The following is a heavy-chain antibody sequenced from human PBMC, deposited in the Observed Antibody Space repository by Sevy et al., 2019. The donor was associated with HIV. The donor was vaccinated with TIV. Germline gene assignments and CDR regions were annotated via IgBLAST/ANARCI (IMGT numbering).Heavy chain of an antibody. CDR2: IGGSADYT. D-gene: IGHD3-9*01. CDR3: ARGAYKYLTGDAFDI. J-gene: IGHJ3*02. Sequence: GGSLRLSCVTSGFTFSSYAMSWVRQTPGKGLEWVSAIGGSADYTYYADSVKGRFTISRDNSKNSLYLQMNSLRDEDTAVYYCARGAYKYLTGDAFDIWGQGTMVTVSS. V-gene: IGHV3-23*01. CDR1: GFTFSSYA.